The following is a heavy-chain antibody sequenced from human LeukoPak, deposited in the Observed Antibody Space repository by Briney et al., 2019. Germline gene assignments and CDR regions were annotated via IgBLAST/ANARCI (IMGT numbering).Heavy chain of an antibody. CDR2: IRYDGTNK. J-gene: IGHJ4*02. Sequence: GGSLRLSCAASGFSFSSYGMHWVRQAPGKGLEWVAFIRYDGTNKYYADSVKGRFTISRDNSKNTLYLQMNSLRAEDTAVYYCARDFDKAAGPTLDYWGQGTLVTVSS. D-gene: IGHD6-13*01. CDR1: GFSFSSYG. CDR3: ARDFDKAAGPTLDY. V-gene: IGHV3-30*02.